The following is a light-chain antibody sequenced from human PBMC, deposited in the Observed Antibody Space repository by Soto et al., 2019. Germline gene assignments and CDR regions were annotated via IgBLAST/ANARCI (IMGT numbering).Light chain of an antibody. CDR3: QQYENLPT. CDR2: DAS. Sequence: IPMDQSPSSLSGSVGDRVTITCQASQNINNYLNWYQQKPGRAPKLLIYDASNLEAGVPSRFRGSGSGTDFTFTISRLQPEDIATYYCQQYENLPTFGQGTRLEI. CDR1: QNINNY. J-gene: IGKJ5*01. V-gene: IGKV1-33*01.